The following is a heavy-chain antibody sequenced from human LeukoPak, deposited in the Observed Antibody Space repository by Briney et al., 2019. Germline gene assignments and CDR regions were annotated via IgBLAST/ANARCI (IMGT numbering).Heavy chain of an antibody. CDR3: AKDQRFGDLLNYYFDA. D-gene: IGHD3-10*01. CDR2: ITWNSGTL. J-gene: IGHJ4*02. V-gene: IGHV3-9*01. Sequence: GGSLRLSCAASGCTFEDFAMHGVRQVQGRGLEWVAAITWNSGTLDYADSLQGRFTISRDKNRKSLYLQLNSLKPEDTGLYYCAKDQRFGDLLNYYFDAWGQGALVTVSS. CDR1: GCTFEDFA.